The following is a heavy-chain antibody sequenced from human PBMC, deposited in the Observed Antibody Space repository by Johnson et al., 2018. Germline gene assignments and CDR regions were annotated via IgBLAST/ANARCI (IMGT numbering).Heavy chain of an antibody. V-gene: IGHV5-51*01. Sequence: VQLVQSGAEVKKPGESLKISCRGSGYSFTNYWIGWVRQMPGKGLAWRGLIYHADSDTKYSPSFQGQATISADKSSGTAYLQWSSLKASDTATYYCSRQWTTVSPFDYWGQGTLVAVSS. D-gene: IGHD4-11*01. CDR2: IYHADSDT. J-gene: IGHJ4*02. CDR1: GYSFTNYW. CDR3: SRQWTTVSPFDY.